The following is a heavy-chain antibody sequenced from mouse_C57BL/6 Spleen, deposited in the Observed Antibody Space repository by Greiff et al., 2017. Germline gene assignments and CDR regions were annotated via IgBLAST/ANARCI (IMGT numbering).Heavy chain of an antibody. D-gene: IGHD2-1*01. Sequence: EVKLMESGGGLVKPGGSLKLSCAASGFTFSSYAMSWVRQTPEKRLEWVATISDGGSYTYYPDNVKGRFTISRDNAKINLYLQMSHLKSEDTAMYYCASDLLWNAYWGQGTLVTVAA. CDR1: GFTFSSYA. J-gene: IGHJ3*01. CDR3: ASDLLWNAY. CDR2: ISDGGSYT. V-gene: IGHV5-4*03.